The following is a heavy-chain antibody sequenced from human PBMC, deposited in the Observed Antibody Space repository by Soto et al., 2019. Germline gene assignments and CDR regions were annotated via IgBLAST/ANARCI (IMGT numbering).Heavy chain of an antibody. CDR2: IYYSGST. D-gene: IGHD3-10*01. J-gene: IGHJ5*02. CDR1: GGSISSGGYY. Sequence: ASETLSLTCTVSGGSISSGGYYWSWIRQHPGKGLEWIVYIYYSGSTYYNPSLKSRVTISVDTSKNQFSLKLSSVTAADTAVYYCARDWNYYGSGSYYNPWFDPWGQGTLVT. CDR3: ARDWNYYGSGSYYNPWFDP. V-gene: IGHV4-31*03.